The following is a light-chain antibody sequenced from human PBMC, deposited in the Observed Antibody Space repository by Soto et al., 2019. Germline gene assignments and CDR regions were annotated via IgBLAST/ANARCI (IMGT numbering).Light chain of an antibody. J-gene: IGKJ5*01. CDR2: GAS. V-gene: IGKV1-39*01. Sequence: DIPMTQSPSSLSASVGDRVTITCRASQSISTYLKWYQQKPGKAPELLIFGASNLQSGVPSRFSGSGSGTDFTLTISSLQIEDFATYYCRQSYSVHTFGQGTRLEIK. CDR1: QSISTY. CDR3: RQSYSVHT.